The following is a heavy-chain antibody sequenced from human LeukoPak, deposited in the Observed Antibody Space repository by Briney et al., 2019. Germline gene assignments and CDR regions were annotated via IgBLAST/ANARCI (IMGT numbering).Heavy chain of an antibody. CDR1: GFTFSSYA. CDR2: ISYDGSNK. Sequence: GGSLRLSCAASGFTFSSYAMHWVRQAPGKGLEWVAVISYDGSNKYYADSVKGRFTISRDNSKNTLYLQMNSLRAEDTAVYYRARGGYDSSGYGRYWGQGTLVTVSS. J-gene: IGHJ4*02. D-gene: IGHD3-22*01. V-gene: IGHV3-30-3*01. CDR3: ARGGYDSSGYGRY.